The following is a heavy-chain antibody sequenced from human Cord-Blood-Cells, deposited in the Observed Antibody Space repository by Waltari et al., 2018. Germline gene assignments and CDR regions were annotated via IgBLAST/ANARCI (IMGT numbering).Heavy chain of an antibody. Sequence: SYGLHWVRAAPGKGLEWVEVISYDGSNKYYADSVKGRFTISRDNSKNTLYLQMNSLRAEDTAVYYCAKEGGQWLVLNAFDIWGQGTMVTVSS. V-gene: IGHV3-30*18. CDR2: ISYDGSNK. CDR1: SYG. D-gene: IGHD6-19*01. CDR3: AKEGGQWLVLNAFDI. J-gene: IGHJ3*02.